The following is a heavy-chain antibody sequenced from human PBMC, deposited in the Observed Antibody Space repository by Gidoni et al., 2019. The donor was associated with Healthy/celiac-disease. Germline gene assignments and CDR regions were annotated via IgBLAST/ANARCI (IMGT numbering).Heavy chain of an antibody. CDR2: INPNSGGT. Sequence: QVQLVQSGAEVKKPGASVKVSCKASGYTFTGYYMHLVRQAPGQGLEWMGWINPNSGGTNYAQKFQGRVTMTRDTSISTAYMELSRLRSDDTAVYYCARGSDLGYCSGGSCYSLNYFDYWGQGTLVTVSS. V-gene: IGHV1-2*02. CDR1: GYTFTGYY. CDR3: ARGSDLGYCSGGSCYSLNYFDY. J-gene: IGHJ4*02. D-gene: IGHD2-15*01.